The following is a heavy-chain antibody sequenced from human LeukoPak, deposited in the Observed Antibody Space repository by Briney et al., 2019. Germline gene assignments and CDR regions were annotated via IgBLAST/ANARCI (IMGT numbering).Heavy chain of an antibody. CDR3: AKDLSYDSSGYPVGGFDY. J-gene: IGHJ4*02. CDR1: GFTFSSYA. CDR2: FSGSGGST. V-gene: IGHV3-23*01. D-gene: IGHD3-22*01. Sequence: GGSLRLSCAASGFTFSSYAMSWVRQAPGKGLECISGFSGSGGSTHYADSVKGRFTISRANAKNSLYLQMNSLRAEDMALYYCAKDLSYDSSGYPVGGFDYWGQGTLVTVSS.